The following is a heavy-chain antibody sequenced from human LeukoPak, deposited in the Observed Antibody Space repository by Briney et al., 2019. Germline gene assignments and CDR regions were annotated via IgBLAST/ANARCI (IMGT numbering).Heavy chain of an antibody. CDR2: IKQDGSKK. D-gene: IGHD2-2*01. CDR3: ASQPAAADVDY. Sequence: PGGSLRLSCAASGFTLSSYWMTWVRQAPGKGLEWVANIKQDGSKKSYVDSVKGRFTISRDNAKNSLYLQMNSLRADDTGIYYCASQPAAADVDYWGQGTLVTVSS. J-gene: IGHJ4*02. V-gene: IGHV3-7*03. CDR1: GFTLSSYW.